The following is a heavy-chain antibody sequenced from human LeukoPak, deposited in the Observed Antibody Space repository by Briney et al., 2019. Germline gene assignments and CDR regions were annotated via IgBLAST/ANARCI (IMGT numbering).Heavy chain of an antibody. V-gene: IGHV3-21*01. J-gene: IGHJ6*02. Sequence: GGSLRLSCAASGITISTYSMNWVRQAPGKGLEWVSSISSSSGYIYYEDSVQGRFTISRDNAKNSLYLQMSSLRAEDTAVYYCARDTDGFESGYGYYYYHGMDVWGQGTTVTVSS. CDR2: ISSSSGYI. CDR1: GITISTYS. CDR3: ARDTDGFESGYGYYYYHGMDV. D-gene: IGHD3-3*01.